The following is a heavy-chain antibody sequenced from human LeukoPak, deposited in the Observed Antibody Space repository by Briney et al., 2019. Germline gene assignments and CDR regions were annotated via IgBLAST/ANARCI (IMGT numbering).Heavy chain of an antibody. CDR2: INPSGGST. Sequence: ASVKVSCKASGYTFTSYYMHWVRQAPGQGLEWMGIINPSGGSTSYAQKFQGRVTMTRDTSTSTAYMELRSLRSDDTAVYYCARDDPESGYDWVYWGQGTLVTVSS. CDR3: ARDDPESGYDWVY. CDR1: GYTFTSYY. D-gene: IGHD5-12*01. J-gene: IGHJ4*02. V-gene: IGHV1-46*01.